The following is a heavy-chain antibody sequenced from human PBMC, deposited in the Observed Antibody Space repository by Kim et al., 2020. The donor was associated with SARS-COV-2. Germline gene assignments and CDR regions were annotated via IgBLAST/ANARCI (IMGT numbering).Heavy chain of an antibody. J-gene: IGHJ6*02. D-gene: IGHD3-3*01. V-gene: IGHV3-15*01. CDR2: IKSKTAGGTT. Sequence: GGSLRLSCAASEFTFSNAWMSWVRQAPGKGLEWVCRIKSKTAGGTTDYAAPVKGRFTISRDDSKNTLYLQMNSLKTEDTAVDYCTTTRPRVHWPQSGYCYGMDVWDQGTAVTISS. CDR1: EFTFSNAW. CDR3: TTTRPRVHWPQSGYCYGMDV.